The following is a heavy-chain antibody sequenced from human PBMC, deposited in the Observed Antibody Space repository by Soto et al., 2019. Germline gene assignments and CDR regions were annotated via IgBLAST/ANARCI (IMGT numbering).Heavy chain of an antibody. V-gene: IGHV4-59*01. CDR3: AARSGRNYFGMDV. J-gene: IGHJ6*02. CDR1: GVSTSAYY. D-gene: IGHD3-10*01. Sequence: SETLSLTCTVSGVSTSAYYWNWIRQPPGKGLEWIGYAYYTGDTNYSPSLKGRVTISVDTSKNQFSLQLTSVSAADTAMYYCAARSGRNYFGMDVWGQGTTVTVSS. CDR2: AYYTGDT.